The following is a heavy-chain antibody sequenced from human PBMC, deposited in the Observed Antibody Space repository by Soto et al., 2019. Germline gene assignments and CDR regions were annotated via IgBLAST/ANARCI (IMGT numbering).Heavy chain of an antibody. J-gene: IGHJ4*02. Sequence: PGGSLRLSCAASGFTFSVSAMHWVRQASGKGLEWVGRIRGKPNSYATAYAASVKGRFTISRDDSKNMAYLQMDSLKTEDTVVYYCTTHPGYSHGYGYWGQGTLVTVSS. CDR3: TTHPGYSHGYGY. V-gene: IGHV3-73*01. CDR1: GFTFSVSA. CDR2: IRGKPNSYAT. D-gene: IGHD5-18*01.